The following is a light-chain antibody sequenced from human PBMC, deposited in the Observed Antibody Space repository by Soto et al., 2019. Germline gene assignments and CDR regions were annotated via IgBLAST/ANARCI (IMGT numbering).Light chain of an antibody. CDR2: GGS. CDR3: QSYDRSLSGTV. Sequence: QSALTQPPSVSGAPGQRVTISCTGSSSNIGAGYDVHWYQHQPGTAPKLLIYGGSSRPSGVPDRSSGSKSGTSASLAITGLQAEDEADYYCQSYDRSLSGTVFGTGTKSPS. J-gene: IGLJ1*01. V-gene: IGLV1-40*01. CDR1: SSNIGAGYD.